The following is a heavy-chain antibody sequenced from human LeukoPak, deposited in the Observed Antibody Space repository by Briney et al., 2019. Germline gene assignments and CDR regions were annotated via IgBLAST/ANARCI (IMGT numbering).Heavy chain of an antibody. CDR2: IRYDGSNK. Sequence: GGSMRLSCAADGFTFSSYGMHWVRQAPGKGMEWVAFIRYDGSNKYYADSVKGRFTISRDNSKNTLYLQMNSLRAEDTAVYYCAKERDTAMVTIDYWGQGTLVTVSS. V-gene: IGHV3-30*02. CDR1: GFTFSSYG. J-gene: IGHJ4*02. CDR3: AKERDTAMVTIDY. D-gene: IGHD5-18*01.